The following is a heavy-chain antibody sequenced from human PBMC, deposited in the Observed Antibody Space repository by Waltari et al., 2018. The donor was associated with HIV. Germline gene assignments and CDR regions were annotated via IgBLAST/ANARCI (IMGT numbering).Heavy chain of an antibody. D-gene: IGHD3-16*02. Sequence: QVQLQESGPGLVKPPETLSLTRVVSDYSISSCYYRGWIRQPPGKGLEWIGNIYHSGNTYYNPSLMSRVTISVDTSKNQFSLRLSSVTAADTAAYYCASAFIEYFDYWGQGTLVTVSS. CDR1: DYSISSCYY. J-gene: IGHJ4*02. CDR3: ASAFIEYFDY. CDR2: IYHSGNT. V-gene: IGHV4-38-2*01.